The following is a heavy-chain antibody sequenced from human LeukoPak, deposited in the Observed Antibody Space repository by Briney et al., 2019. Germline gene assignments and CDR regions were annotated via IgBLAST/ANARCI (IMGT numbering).Heavy chain of an antibody. D-gene: IGHD2-21*02. CDR3: ARDSAWNCGGDCYQFDY. Sequence: GGSLRLSCAASGFTFSSYAMHWVRQAPGKGPEWVAVISYDGSNKYYADSVKGRFTISRDNSKNTLYLQMNSLRAEDTAVYYCARDSAWNCGGDCYQFDYWGQGTLVTVSS. CDR1: GFTFSSYA. J-gene: IGHJ4*02. V-gene: IGHV3-30*04. CDR2: ISYDGSNK.